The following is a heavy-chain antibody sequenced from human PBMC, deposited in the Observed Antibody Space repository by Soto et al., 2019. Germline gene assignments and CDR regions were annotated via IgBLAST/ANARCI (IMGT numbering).Heavy chain of an antibody. CDR1: GGSISSSSYY. V-gene: IGHV4-39*01. CDR2: IYYSGST. Sequence: KPSETLSLTCTVSGGSISSSSYYWGWIRQPPGKGLEWIGSIYYSGSTYYNPSLKSRVTISVDMSKNQFSLKLSSVTAADTAVYYCARSNVFITMIVVNWFDPWGQGTLVTVSS. J-gene: IGHJ5*02. D-gene: IGHD3-22*01. CDR3: ARSNVFITMIVVNWFDP.